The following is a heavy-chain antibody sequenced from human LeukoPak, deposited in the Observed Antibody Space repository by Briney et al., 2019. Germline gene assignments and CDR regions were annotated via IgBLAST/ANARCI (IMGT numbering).Heavy chain of an antibody. J-gene: IGHJ5*02. CDR3: ARGGYCSGGSCHSPNQSP. CDR2: IDGDGSST. Sequence: GGSLRLSCAASGFTFSSYAMSWVRQTPGKGLEWVSRIDGDGSSTSYADSVKGRFTISRDNAKNTLYLQMNSLRAEDTAVYYCARGGYCSGGSCHSPNQSPWGQGTLVTVSS. V-gene: IGHV3-74*01. D-gene: IGHD2-15*01. CDR1: GFTFSSYA.